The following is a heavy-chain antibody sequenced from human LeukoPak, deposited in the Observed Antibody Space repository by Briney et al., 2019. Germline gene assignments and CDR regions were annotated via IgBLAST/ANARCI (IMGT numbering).Heavy chain of an antibody. J-gene: IGHJ5*02. D-gene: IGHD3-9*01. CDR3: ARGLLDDIRGDWFDP. Sequence: ASVKVSCKASGYTFTSYYMNWVRQAPGQGLEWMGIINPSGGSTSYAQKFQGRVTMTRDTSTSTVYMELSSLRSEDTDVYYCARGLLDDIRGDWFDPWGQGTLVTVSS. CDR2: INPSGGST. V-gene: IGHV1-46*01. CDR1: GYTFTSYY.